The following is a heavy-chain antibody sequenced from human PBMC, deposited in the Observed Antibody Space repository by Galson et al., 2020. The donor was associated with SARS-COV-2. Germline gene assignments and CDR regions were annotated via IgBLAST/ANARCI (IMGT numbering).Heavy chain of an antibody. V-gene: IGHV3-23*01. CDR1: GFIFSVYA. J-gene: IGHJ6*03. CDR3: AKTLVGNGGYMDV. D-gene: IGHD2-2*01. Sequence: GGSLRLSCRASGFIFSVYAMHWVRQAPGKGLEWVATIDSSGVFIYYQDSVQGRFTISRDNSKDTVFLQMNSLRAEDTAVYYCAKTLVGNGGYMDVWGKGTTVTVSS. CDR2: IDSSGVFI.